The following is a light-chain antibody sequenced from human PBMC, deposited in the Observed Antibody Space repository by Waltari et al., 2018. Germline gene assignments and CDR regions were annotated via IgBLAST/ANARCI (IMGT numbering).Light chain of an antibody. CDR1: QSISTW. Sequence: DIQMTQSPSTLSASVGDRVIISCWASQSISTWLAWYQQKPGKAPKLLISKASTLETGVPSRFSGSGSGTAFTLTISSLQPDDFATYYCQQSYTTPVTFGQGTKVEIK. V-gene: IGKV1-5*03. CDR2: KAS. J-gene: IGKJ1*01. CDR3: QQSYTTPVT.